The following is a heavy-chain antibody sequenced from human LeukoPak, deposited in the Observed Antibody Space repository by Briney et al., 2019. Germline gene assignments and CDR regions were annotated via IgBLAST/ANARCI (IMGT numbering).Heavy chain of an antibody. J-gene: IGHJ2*01. CDR2: ISSSGSPI. CDR1: GFTFSDYY. D-gene: IGHD2-15*01. Sequence: GGSLRLSCATSGFTFSDYYMSWIRQAPGKGLEWVSYISSSGSPIYYAASVKGRFTISRDNSKNTLYLQMNSLRGEDTAVYYCAKGSAFFWYFDLWGRGTLVTVSS. V-gene: IGHV3-11*01. CDR3: AKGSAFFWYFDL.